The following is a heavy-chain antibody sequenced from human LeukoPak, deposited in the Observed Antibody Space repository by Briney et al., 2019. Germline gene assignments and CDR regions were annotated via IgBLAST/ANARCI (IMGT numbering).Heavy chain of an antibody. D-gene: IGHD2-15*01. J-gene: IGHJ4*02. Sequence: GGPLRLFCAASGFTFSSYAMIWVREAPGKGLEWVSAISGSGGSTYYAASVRGRFTISRDNSKNTLYLQMNSLRAEDTAVYYCAKDLYSKYYFDYWGQGTLVTVSS. CDR1: GFTFSSYA. V-gene: IGHV3-23*01. CDR2: ISGSGGST. CDR3: AKDLYSKYYFDY.